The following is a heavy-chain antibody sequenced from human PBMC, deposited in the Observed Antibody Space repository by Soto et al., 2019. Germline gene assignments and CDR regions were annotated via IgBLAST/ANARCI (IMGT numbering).Heavy chain of an antibody. CDR3: ARLNVGYCSSTSCYGSDWFDP. D-gene: IGHD2-2*01. J-gene: IGHJ5*02. CDR2: IYYSGIT. V-gene: IGHV4-59*08. Sequence: SETLYLTCTFPGGAISSYYWSWIRQPPWKGLELIGYIYYSGITNYNPSLKSRVTISVDTSKNQFSLKLSSVTAADTAVYYCARLNVGYCSSTSCYGSDWFDPWGQGTLVTVS. CDR1: GGAISSYY.